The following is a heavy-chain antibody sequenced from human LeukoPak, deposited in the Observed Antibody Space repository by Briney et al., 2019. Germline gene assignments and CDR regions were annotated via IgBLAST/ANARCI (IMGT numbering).Heavy chain of an antibody. D-gene: IGHD3-22*01. Sequence: SETLSLTCTVSGGSISSGDYYWSWIRQHPGKGLEWIGYIYYSGSTYYNPSLKSRVTISVDTSKNQFSLKLSSVTAADTAVYYCARGYYDSSGYKTNDYWGQGTLVTVSS. CDR2: IYYSGST. CDR3: ARGYYDSSGYKTNDY. V-gene: IGHV4-31*03. J-gene: IGHJ4*02. CDR1: GGSISSGDYY.